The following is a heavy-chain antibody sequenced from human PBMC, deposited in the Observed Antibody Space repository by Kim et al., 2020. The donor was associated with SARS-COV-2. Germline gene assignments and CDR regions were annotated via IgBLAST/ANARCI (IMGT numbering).Heavy chain of an antibody. D-gene: IGHD3-10*01. J-gene: IGHJ4*02. CDR3: AKGLGLLWFVELGFDY. Sequence: SVNGRFTISRDNSKNTLYLQMNSLRAEDTAVYYCAKGLGLLWFVELGFDYWGQGTLVTVSS. V-gene: IGHV3-23*01.